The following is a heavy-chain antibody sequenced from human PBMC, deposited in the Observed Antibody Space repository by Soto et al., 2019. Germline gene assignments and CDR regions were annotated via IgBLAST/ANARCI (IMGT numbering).Heavy chain of an antibody. CDR1: GFTFSSYA. D-gene: IGHD3-22*01. Sequence: GGSLRLSCAASGFTFSSYAMSWVRQAPGKGLEWVSAISGSGGSTYYADSVKGRFTISRDNSKNTLYLQMNSLRAEDTAVYYCAKNRPYYYDSSGYYKTEYYYYGMDVWGQGTTVTVSS. V-gene: IGHV3-23*01. CDR2: ISGSGGST. CDR3: AKNRPYYYDSSGYYKTEYYYYGMDV. J-gene: IGHJ6*02.